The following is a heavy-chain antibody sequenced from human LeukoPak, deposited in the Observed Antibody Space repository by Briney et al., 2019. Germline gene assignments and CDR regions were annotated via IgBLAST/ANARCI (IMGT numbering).Heavy chain of an antibody. J-gene: IGHJ4*02. CDR1: GYTFTGYY. V-gene: IGHV1-2*02. CDR3: ARGEYSSPGNPEFDY. CDR2: INPNSGGT. D-gene: IGHD6-6*01. Sequence: ASVKVSCKASGYTFTGYYMHWVRQAPGQGLEWMGWINPNSGGTNYAQKFQGRVTMTRDTSISTAYMELSRLRSDDTAVYYCARGEYSSPGNPEFDYWGQGTLVTVSS.